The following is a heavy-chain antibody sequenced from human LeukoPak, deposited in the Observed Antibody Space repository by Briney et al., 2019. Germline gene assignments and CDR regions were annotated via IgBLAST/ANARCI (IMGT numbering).Heavy chain of an antibody. J-gene: IGHJ4*02. Sequence: ASVTVSCTASGYTFTDYTMHWLRQAPGQRLDWVGWINGGSGNTKYSPEFQGRVTITRDTSASTAYMELSSLRSEDTAVYYCATSPIVLMVYAHPYEQWLEYYFDYWGQETLVTVSS. CDR3: ATSPIVLMVYAHPYEQWLEYYFDY. CDR1: GYTFTDYT. V-gene: IGHV1-3*03. D-gene: IGHD2-8*01. CDR2: INGGSGNT.